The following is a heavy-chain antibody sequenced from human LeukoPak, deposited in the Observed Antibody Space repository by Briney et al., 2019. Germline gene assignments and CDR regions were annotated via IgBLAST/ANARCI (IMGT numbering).Heavy chain of an antibody. CDR2: IYSSGRT. CDR1: GGSISSYY. CDR3: ARFAYCGGHCWYYFDY. V-gene: IGHV4-59*01. J-gene: IGHJ4*02. Sequence: PSETLSLTCTVSGGSISSYYWSWIRQPPGGGLGWVGYIYSSGRTNFNPSINSRVYISVDTSKNQFSLKLSSVTAADTAVYYCARFAYCGGHCWYYFDYWGQGSLVTVSS. D-gene: IGHD2-21*01.